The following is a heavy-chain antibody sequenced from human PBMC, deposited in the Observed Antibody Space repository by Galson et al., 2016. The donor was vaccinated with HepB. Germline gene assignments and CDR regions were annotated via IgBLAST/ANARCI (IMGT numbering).Heavy chain of an antibody. Sequence: SLRLSCAASGFSFSSYGMHWVRQTPVKGLEWPSVISGDGSKRFYADSVKGRFTISRDNSKNTLYLQMNNLRVDDMGIYYCARPWGIWGQGTRVTVSS. J-gene: IGHJ4*02. CDR1: GFSFSSYG. V-gene: IGHV3-33*01. D-gene: IGHD7-27*01. CDR3: ARPWGI. CDR2: ISGDGSKR.